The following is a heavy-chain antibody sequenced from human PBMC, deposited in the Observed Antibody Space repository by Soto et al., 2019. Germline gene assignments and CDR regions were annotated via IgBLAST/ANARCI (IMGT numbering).Heavy chain of an antibody. J-gene: IGHJ4*02. V-gene: IGHV1-2*04. Sequence: GASVKVSCKASGYTFTGYYMHWVRQAPGQGLEWMGWINPNSGGTNYAQKFQGWVTMTRDTSINTAYMELNRLRSDDTAVYYCARELRGYSGYDQPYFDYWGQGTLVTVSS. CDR1: GYTFTGYY. CDR2: INPNSGGT. CDR3: ARELRGYSGYDQPYFDY. D-gene: IGHD5-12*01.